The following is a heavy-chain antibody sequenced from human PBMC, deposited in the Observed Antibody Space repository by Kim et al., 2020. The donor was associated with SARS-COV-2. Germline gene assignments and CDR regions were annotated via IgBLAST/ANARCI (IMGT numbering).Heavy chain of an antibody. CDR2: IYYSGST. V-gene: IGHV4-39*01. Sequence: SETLSLTCTVSGGSISSSSYYWGWIRQPPGKGLEWIGSIYYSGSTYYNPSLKSRVTISVDTSKNQFSLKLSSVTAADTAVYYCARHYSSSPPFLYYYYYYGMDVWGQGTTVTVSS. D-gene: IGHD6-6*01. CDR1: GGSISSSSYY. CDR3: ARHYSSSPPFLYYYYYYGMDV. J-gene: IGHJ6*02.